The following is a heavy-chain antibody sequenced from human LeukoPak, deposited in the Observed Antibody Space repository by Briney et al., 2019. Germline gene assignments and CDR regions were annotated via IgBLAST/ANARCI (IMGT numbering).Heavy chain of an antibody. CDR2: INPNSGAT. D-gene: IGHD3-10*01. CDR1: GYTFTGYY. CDR3: ARVRMYGSGSYLVY. V-gene: IGHV1-2*02. J-gene: IGHJ4*02. Sequence: ASVKVSCNASGYTFTGYYIHWVRQAPGQGLEWMGWINPNSGATNYAQKFQGRVTMTRDTSITTCYMELTRLTSEDTAMYYCARVRMYGSGSYLVYWGQGTLVTVSS.